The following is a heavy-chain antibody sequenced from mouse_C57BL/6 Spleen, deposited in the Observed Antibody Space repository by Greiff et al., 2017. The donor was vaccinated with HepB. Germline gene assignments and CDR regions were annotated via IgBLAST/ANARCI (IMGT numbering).Heavy chain of an antibody. J-gene: IGHJ4*01. Sequence: EVQLVESGGGLVQPGGSLSLSCAASGFTFTDYYMSWVRQPPGKALEWLGFIRNKANGYTTEYSASVKGRFTISRDNSQSILYLQMNALRAEDSATYYCARLSHYDYDGHAMDYWGQGTSVTVSS. CDR1: GFTFTDYY. D-gene: IGHD2-4*01. CDR3: ARLSHYDYDGHAMDY. V-gene: IGHV7-3*01. CDR2: IRNKANGYTT.